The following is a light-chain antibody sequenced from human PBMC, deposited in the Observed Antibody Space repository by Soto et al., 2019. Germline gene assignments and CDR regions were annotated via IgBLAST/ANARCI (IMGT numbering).Light chain of an antibody. J-gene: IGLJ2*01. V-gene: IGLV4-69*01. CDR1: SGHSSYA. CDR2: LNSDGSH. Sequence: QSVLTQSPSASASLRASVKLTCTLSSGHSSYAIAWHQQQPEKGPRYLMKLNSDGSHSKGDGIPDRFSGSSSGAERYLTISSLQSEDEADYYCQTWGTGVVFGGGTKLTVL. CDR3: QTWGTGVV.